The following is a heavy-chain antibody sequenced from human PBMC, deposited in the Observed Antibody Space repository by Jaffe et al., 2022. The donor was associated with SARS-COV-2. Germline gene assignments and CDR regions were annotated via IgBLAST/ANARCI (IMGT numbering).Heavy chain of an antibody. CDR2: IKSKTDGGTT. J-gene: IGHJ6*02. V-gene: IGHV3-15*01. Sequence: EVQLVESGGGLVKPGGSLRLSCAASGFTFSNAWMSWVRQAPGKGLEWVGRIKSKTDGGTTDYAAPVKGRFTISRDDSKNTLYLQMNSLKTEDTAVYYCTRMITMIVVVITTVHYYYGMDVWGQGTTVTVSS. CDR3: TRMITMIVVVITTVHYYYGMDV. CDR1: GFTFSNAW. D-gene: IGHD3-22*01.